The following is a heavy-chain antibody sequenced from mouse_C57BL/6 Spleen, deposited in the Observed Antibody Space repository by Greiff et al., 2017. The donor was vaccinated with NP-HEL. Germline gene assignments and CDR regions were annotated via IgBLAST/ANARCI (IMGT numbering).Heavy chain of an antibody. Sequence: EVKLVESGPELVKPGDSVKISCKASGYSFTGYFMNWVMQSHGKSLEWIGRINPYNGDTFYNQKFKGKATLTVDKSSSTAHMELRSLTSEDSAVYYCAREDYYGSSYDYAMDYWGQGTSVTVSS. CDR1: GYSFTGYF. CDR3: AREDYYGSSYDYAMDY. CDR2: INPYNGDT. J-gene: IGHJ4*01. D-gene: IGHD1-1*01. V-gene: IGHV1-20*01.